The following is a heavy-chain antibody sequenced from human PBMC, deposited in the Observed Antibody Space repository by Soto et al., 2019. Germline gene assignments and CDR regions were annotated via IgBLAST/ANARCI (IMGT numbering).Heavy chain of an antibody. J-gene: IGHJ4*02. Sequence: SGFTFSSSAMTWVRQAPGEGLEWVSSITSVGSSTFYADSVKGRFTITRDNSKNTLYLQMNSLRAEDTAVYYCAKQGPGYWGQGTLVTVSS. V-gene: IGHV3-23*01. CDR3: AKQGPGY. CDR2: ITSVGSST. CDR1: GFTFSSSA.